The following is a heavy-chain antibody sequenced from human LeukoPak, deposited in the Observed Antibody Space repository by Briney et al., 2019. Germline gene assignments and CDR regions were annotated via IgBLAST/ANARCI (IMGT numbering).Heavy chain of an antibody. V-gene: IGHV4-59*01. CDR2: IYHSGST. J-gene: IGHJ4*02. CDR3: ARDIFTISGDYFDY. D-gene: IGHD3-3*01. CDR1: GGSISSYY. Sequence: SETLSLTCTVSGGSISSYYWSWVRQPPGKGLEWIGYIYHSGSTNYNPSLTSRLTISVDTSKNQSSLKLSSVTAADTAVYYCARDIFTISGDYFDYWGQGTLVTVSS.